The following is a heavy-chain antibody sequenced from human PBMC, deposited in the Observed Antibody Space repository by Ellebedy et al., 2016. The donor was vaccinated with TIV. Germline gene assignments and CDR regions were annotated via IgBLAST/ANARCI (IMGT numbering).Heavy chain of an antibody. CDR1: GGSISSYYW. Sequence: LRLSCTVSGGSISSYYWSWIRQPPGKALEWLARIDWDDDKFYNTSLKTRLTISKDTSKNRVVLTMTNMDPVDTATYYCARTLRFPSWAFDYWGQGTLVTVSS. CDR2: IDWDDDK. D-gene: IGHD3-3*01. V-gene: IGHV2-70*16. J-gene: IGHJ4*02. CDR3: ARTLRFPSWAFDY.